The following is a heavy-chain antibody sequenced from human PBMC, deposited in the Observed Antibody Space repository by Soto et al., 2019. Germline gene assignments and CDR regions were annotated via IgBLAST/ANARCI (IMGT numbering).Heavy chain of an antibody. J-gene: IGHJ4*02. D-gene: IGHD2-15*01. Sequence: QVQLVHSGAEVKKPGSSVKVSCKDSGGTFSSYTISWVRQAPGQGLEWMGRIIPILGIANYAQKFQGRVTITADKSTSTAYMELSSLRSEDTAVYYCAREGGYCSGGSCYSLYWGQGTLVTVSS. CDR2: IIPILGIA. CDR3: AREGGYCSGGSCYSLY. V-gene: IGHV1-69*04. CDR1: GGTFSSYT.